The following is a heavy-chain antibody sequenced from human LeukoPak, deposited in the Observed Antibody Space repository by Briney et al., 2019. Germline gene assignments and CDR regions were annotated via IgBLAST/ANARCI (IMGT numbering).Heavy chain of an antibody. CDR1: GYTFTSYG. V-gene: IGHV1-18*01. J-gene: IGHJ5*02. Sequence: GASVKVSCKASGYTFTSYGISWVRQAPGQGLEWMGWISAYNGNTNYAQKLQGRVTMTTDTSTSTAYMELRSLRSDDTAVYYCARDHTVTLYNWFDPWGQGTLVTVSS. CDR3: ARDHTVTLYNWFDP. CDR2: ISAYNGNT. D-gene: IGHD4-11*01.